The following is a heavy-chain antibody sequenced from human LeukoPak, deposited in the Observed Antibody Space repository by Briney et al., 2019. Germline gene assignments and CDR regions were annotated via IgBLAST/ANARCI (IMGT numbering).Heavy chain of an antibody. Sequence: SETLSLTCAVYGGSFSGYYWSWIRQPPGKGLEWIGEINHSGSTYYNPSLKSRVTISVDTSKNQFSLKLSSVTAADTAVYYCARGAAADGSSDYWGQGTLVTVSS. CDR2: INHSGST. J-gene: IGHJ4*02. D-gene: IGHD6-13*01. CDR1: GGSFSGYY. V-gene: IGHV4-34*01. CDR3: ARGAAADGSSDY.